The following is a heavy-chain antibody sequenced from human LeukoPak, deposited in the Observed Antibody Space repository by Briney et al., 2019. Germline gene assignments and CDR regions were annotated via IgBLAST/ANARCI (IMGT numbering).Heavy chain of an antibody. V-gene: IGHV4-4*02. J-gene: IGHJ4*02. CDR3: AREGGPYRPLDY. CDR1: GGSISSTNW. Sequence: SETLSLTCGVSGGSISSTNWWTWVRQPPGKGLEWIGEAYLQGNTNSNPSLKSRVAISVDKSENHISLKLTSVTAADTAVYYCAREGGPYRPLDYSGQGTLVTVPS. CDR2: AYLQGNT.